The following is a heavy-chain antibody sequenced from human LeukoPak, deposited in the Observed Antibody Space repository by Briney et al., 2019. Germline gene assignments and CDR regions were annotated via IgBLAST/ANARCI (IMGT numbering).Heavy chain of an antibody. D-gene: IGHD2-2*01. CDR3: ARAGEDIVVVPAATFDY. Sequence: GGSLRLSCAASGFTFSSYGMHWVRQAPGKGLEWVAVIWYDGSNKYYADSVKGRFTISRDNSKNTLYLQMNSLRAEDTAVYYCARAGEDIVVVPAATFDYWGQGTLVTVSS. J-gene: IGHJ4*02. V-gene: IGHV3-33*01. CDR1: GFTFSSYG. CDR2: IWYDGSNK.